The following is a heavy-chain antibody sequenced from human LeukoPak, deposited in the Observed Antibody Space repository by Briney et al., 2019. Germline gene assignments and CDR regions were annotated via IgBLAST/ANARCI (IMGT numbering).Heavy chain of an antibody. V-gene: IGHV3-23*01. CDR3: AHGSMYQLDY. CDR1: GFSFSSHG. D-gene: IGHD2-2*01. CDR2: ILGGAGST. Sequence: GGTLRLSCAASGFSFSSHGMSWVRQAPGKGLEWVSGILGGAGSTYYADSVKGRFTISRDNSKNTLCLQMNSLRAEYTAVYYCAHGSMYQLDYWGQGTLVTVSS. J-gene: IGHJ4*02.